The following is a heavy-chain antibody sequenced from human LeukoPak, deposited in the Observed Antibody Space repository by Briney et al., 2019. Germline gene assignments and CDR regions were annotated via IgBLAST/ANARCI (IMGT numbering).Heavy chain of an antibody. D-gene: IGHD4-23*01. Sequence: GGSLRLSCAASGFTFSDYYMSWIRQAPGKGLEWVSAISGSGGSTYYADSVKGRFTISRDNSKNTLYLQMNSLRAEDTGVYYCAKALDYGGNSFDYWGQGTLVTVSS. CDR1: GFTFSDYY. CDR3: AKALDYGGNSFDY. V-gene: IGHV3-23*01. J-gene: IGHJ4*02. CDR2: ISGSGGST.